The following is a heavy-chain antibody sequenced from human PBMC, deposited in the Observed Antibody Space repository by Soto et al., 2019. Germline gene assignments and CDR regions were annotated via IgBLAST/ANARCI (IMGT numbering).Heavy chain of an antibody. Sequence: GASVKVSCKASGGTFSSYTISWVRQAPGQGLEWMGRIIPILGIANYAQKFQGRVTITADKSTSTAYMELSSLRSEDTAVYYCARDRVPENWFDPWGQGTLVTVSS. CDR2: IIPILGIA. CDR3: ARDRVPENWFDP. D-gene: IGHD3-10*01. CDR1: GGTFSSYT. J-gene: IGHJ5*02. V-gene: IGHV1-69*04.